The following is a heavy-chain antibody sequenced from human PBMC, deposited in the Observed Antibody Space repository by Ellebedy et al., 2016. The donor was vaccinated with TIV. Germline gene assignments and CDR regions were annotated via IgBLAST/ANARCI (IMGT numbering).Heavy chain of an antibody. V-gene: IGHV3-23*01. J-gene: IGHJ4*02. CDR1: GFTLKSCA. Sequence: GESLKISCGASGFTLKSCAMTWVRQAPGKGLEWVSAINRTGTGTYYADSVRGRFTIFRDESKNTLYLQMNSLRAEDTALYYCAKEDGGNFIFSFDRWGQGTQVTVSS. CDR3: AKEDGGNFIFSFDR. D-gene: IGHD4-23*01. CDR2: INRTGTGT.